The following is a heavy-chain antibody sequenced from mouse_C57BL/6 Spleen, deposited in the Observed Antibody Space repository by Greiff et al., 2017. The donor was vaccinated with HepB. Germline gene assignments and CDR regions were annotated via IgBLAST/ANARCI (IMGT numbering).Heavy chain of an antibody. CDR1: GFTFSDYY. J-gene: IGHJ2*01. CDR3: ARDGGGYFDY. D-gene: IGHD1-1*02. CDR2: INYDGSST. V-gene: IGHV5-16*01. Sequence: EVKVVESEGGLVQPGSSMKLSCTASGFTFSDYYMAWVRQVPEKGLEWVANINYDGSSTYYLDSLKSRFIISRDNAKNILYLQMSSLKSEDTATYYCARDGGGYFDYWGQGTTLTVSS.